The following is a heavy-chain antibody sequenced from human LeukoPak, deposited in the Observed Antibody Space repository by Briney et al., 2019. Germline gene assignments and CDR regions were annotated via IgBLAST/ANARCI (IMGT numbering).Heavy chain of an antibody. V-gene: IGHV4-30-4*01. J-gene: IGHJ3*02. Sequence: PSQTLSLTCTVSGVSISTGDYYWSWIRQPPGKGLEWIGYIYYSGSTYCNPSLRSRLALSSDTSKNQFSLKLSSVTAADTAVYYCARGAQWLGAFDIWGQGTMVTVSS. CDR2: IYYSGST. CDR3: ARGAQWLGAFDI. CDR1: GVSISTGDYY. D-gene: IGHD6-19*01.